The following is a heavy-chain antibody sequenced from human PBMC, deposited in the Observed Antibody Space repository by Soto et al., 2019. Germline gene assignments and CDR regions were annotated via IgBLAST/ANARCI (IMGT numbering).Heavy chain of an antibody. D-gene: IGHD5-18*01. V-gene: IGHV1-18*04. CDR1: GYTFTSYG. Sequence: ASVKVSCKASGYTFTSYGISWVRQAPGQGLEWMGWISAYNGNTNYAQKLQGRVTMTTDTSTSTAYMGLRSLRSDDTAVYYCARGTATTYYYYGMDVWGQGTTVTVSS. CDR2: ISAYNGNT. J-gene: IGHJ6*02. CDR3: ARGTATTYYYYGMDV.